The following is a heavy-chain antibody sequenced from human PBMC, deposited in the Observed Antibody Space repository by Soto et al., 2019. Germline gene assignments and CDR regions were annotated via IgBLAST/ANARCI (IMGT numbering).Heavy chain of an antibody. V-gene: IGHV4-61*01. CDR3: ARGGLLWFGEFHYYYGMDV. CDR2: IYYSGST. Sequence: QVQLQESGPGLVKPSETLSLTCTVSGGSVSSGSYYWSWIRQPPGKGLEWIGYIYYSGSTNYNPSLKRRVTISVDTSKNQFSLKLSSVTAADTAVYYCARGGLLWFGEFHYYYGMDVWGQGTTVTVSS. D-gene: IGHD3-10*01. J-gene: IGHJ6*02. CDR1: GGSVSSGSYY.